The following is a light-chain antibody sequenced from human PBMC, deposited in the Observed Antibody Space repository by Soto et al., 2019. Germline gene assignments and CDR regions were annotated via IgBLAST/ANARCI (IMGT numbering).Light chain of an antibody. CDR3: QQRSNWPRT. CDR2: DAS. Sequence: EIVLTQSPDTLSLSPGERATLSCRASQSVSTYLAWYQQKPGQAPRLLIYDASNRATGIPARFSGGGSGTDFTLTISSLEPEDFAVYYCQQRSNWPRTFGQGTKVDIK. CDR1: QSVSTY. J-gene: IGKJ1*01. V-gene: IGKV3-11*01.